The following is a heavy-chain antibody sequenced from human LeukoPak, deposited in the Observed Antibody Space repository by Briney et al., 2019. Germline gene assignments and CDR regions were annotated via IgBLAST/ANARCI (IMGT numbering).Heavy chain of an antibody. CDR2: IYPGDSDT. CDR1: GDSFTSYW. D-gene: IGHD4-17*01. Sequence: GESLKISCKASGDSFTSYWSGWVRQMPRKGLEWMGIIYPGDSDTRYSPSFQGQVTISADKTISTAYLQWSSLKASDTDMYYCARRNTIDDYDWFDPWGQGTLVTVSS. V-gene: IGHV5-51*01. CDR3: ARRNTIDDYDWFDP. J-gene: IGHJ5*02.